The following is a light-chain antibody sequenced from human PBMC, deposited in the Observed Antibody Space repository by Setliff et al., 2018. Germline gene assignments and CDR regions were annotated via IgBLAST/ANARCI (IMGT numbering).Light chain of an antibody. CDR2: EVT. V-gene: IGLV2-23*02. CDR3: SSYAGSSTVV. J-gene: IGLJ2*01. CDR1: SSDVGKRDL. Sequence: QSALTQPASVSGSPGQSVTISCAGTSSDVGKRDLVSWYQQSPGKAPTLVIFEVTKRPSGVSNRFSGSKYGNTASLTISGLRADDEADYYCSSYAGSSTVVFGGGTKVTVL.